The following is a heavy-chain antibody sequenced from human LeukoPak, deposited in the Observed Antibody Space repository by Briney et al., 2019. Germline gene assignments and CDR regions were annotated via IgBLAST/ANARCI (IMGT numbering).Heavy chain of an antibody. J-gene: IGHJ4*02. CDR1: GYSFNNYW. Sequence: GESLKICCNGSGYSFNNYWIGWVRQMPGKGLEWMGIIYPGDSETKYSPSFQGQVTISAEKSISTAYLQWSSLRASDSAIYYCARMTYDLYYFDYWGQGTLVTVSS. V-gene: IGHV5-51*01. CDR3: ARMTYDLYYFDY. CDR2: IYPGDSET. D-gene: IGHD1-1*01.